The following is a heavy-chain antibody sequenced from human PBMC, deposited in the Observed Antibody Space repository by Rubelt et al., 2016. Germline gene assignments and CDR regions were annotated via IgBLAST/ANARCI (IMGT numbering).Heavy chain of an antibody. V-gene: IGHV4-34*11. CDR3: ATHYYGMDV. J-gene: IGHJ6*02. Sequence: QVQLQQWGAGVLKPSETLSLTCSVNARSFSGYYWTWIRQPPGKGLEWIGYIYYSGSTNYNPSLKSRVTISVDTSKNQFSPKLSSGTAADPAVYYCATHYYGMDVWGQGTTVTVSS. CDR2: IYYSGST. CDR1: ARSFSGYY.